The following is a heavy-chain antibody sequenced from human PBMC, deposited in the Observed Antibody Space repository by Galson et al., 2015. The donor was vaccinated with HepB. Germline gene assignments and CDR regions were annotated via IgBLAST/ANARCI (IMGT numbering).Heavy chain of an antibody. CDR3: VRGTSGSDY. V-gene: IGHV3-23*01. CDR2: IGGSDSST. Sequence: SPRLPCAASGFTFSNYAMSWVRPPPGKGLAWVSTIGGSDSSTNYADSVKGRFTISRDNSKNTLFLQMNSLRAEDTAVYYCVRGTSGSDYWGQGTLVTVSS. CDR1: GFTFSNYA. J-gene: IGHJ4*02. D-gene: IGHD5-12*01.